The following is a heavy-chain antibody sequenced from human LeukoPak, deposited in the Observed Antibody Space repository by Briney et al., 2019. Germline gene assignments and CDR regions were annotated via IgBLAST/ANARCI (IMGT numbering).Heavy chain of an antibody. V-gene: IGHV4-59*01. Sequence: PSETLPLTCTVSGGSISSYYWSWIRQPPGKRLEWIGYIYYSGSTNYNPSLKSRVTISVDTSKNQFSLKLSSVTAADTAVYYCATSRWELQPADVFDIWGQGTMVTVSS. CDR1: GGSISSYY. CDR3: ATSRWELQPADVFDI. J-gene: IGHJ3*02. CDR2: IYYSGST. D-gene: IGHD1-26*01.